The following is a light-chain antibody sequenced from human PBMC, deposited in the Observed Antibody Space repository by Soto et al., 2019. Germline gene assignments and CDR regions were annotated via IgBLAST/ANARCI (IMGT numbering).Light chain of an antibody. CDR1: QSVSSY. CDR3: QQRSNWPPET. J-gene: IGKJ1*01. V-gene: IGKV3-11*01. CDR2: DAS. Sequence: EIVLTQSPATLSLSPGERATLSCRASQSVSSYLAWYQQKPGQAPRLLIYDASNRATGIPARFSGSGSGTDFTITISSLEPEDFAVYYCQQRSNWPPETFGQGTKVEIK.